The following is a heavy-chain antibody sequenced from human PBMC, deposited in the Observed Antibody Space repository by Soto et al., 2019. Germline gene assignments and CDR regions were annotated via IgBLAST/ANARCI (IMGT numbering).Heavy chain of an antibody. CDR2: IIPILDTS. Sequence: QVQLVQSGAEVRKPGSSVKVSCEVSGGSLSTYGINWVRQVPGQGLEWMGRIIPILDTSNYAQKFQGRVTITAAETTRPAYMKLTSLTFEDTDVYYCAREMPVVRDIVVRMGVWGQGTTVTVSS. CDR1: GGSLSTYG. CDR3: AREMPVVRDIVVRMGV. D-gene: IGHD2-15*01. V-gene: IGHV1-69*11. J-gene: IGHJ6*02.